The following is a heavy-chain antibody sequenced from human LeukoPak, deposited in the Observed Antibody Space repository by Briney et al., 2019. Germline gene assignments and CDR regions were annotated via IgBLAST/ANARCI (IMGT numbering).Heavy chain of an antibody. J-gene: IGHJ4*02. Sequence: PGGSLRLSCAASGFTVSSNYMSWVRQAPGKGLEWVSVIYSGGSTYYADSVKGRFTISRDNSKNTLYLRMGSLRAEDMAVYYCARDRDSGSYYRPYYYFDYWGQGTLVTVSS. CDR1: GFTVSSNY. D-gene: IGHD1-26*01. CDR3: ARDRDSGSYYRPYYYFDY. V-gene: IGHV3-66*01. CDR2: IYSGGST.